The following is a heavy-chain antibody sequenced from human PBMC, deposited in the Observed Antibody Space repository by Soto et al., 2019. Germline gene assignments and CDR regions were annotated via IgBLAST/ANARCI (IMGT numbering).Heavy chain of an antibody. CDR1: GFSFDDYA. J-gene: IGHJ4*01. V-gene: IGHV3-9*01. CDR2: INWNSGNI. Sequence: EVQLVESGGDLVQPGRSLRLSCTASGFSFDDYAMHWVRQVPGKGLEWVSGINWNSGNIGYADSVKGRFTISRDNAKNSLYLQMNSLRPEDTAFYYCAKPSYCTGGRCYLSFDYWGHGTLVTVSS. D-gene: IGHD2-15*01. CDR3: AKPSYCTGGRCYLSFDY.